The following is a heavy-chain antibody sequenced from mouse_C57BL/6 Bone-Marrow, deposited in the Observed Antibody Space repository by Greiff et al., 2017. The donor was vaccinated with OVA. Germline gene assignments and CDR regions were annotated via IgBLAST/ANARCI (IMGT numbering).Heavy chain of an antibody. CDR3: ARRYYGSSLWFAY. V-gene: IGHV2-2*01. CDR2: IWSGGST. J-gene: IGHJ3*01. D-gene: IGHD1-1*01. CDR1: GFSLTSYG. Sequence: VKVVESGPGLVQPSQSLSITCTVSGFSLTSYGVHWVRQSPGKGLEWLGVIWSGGSTDYNAAFISRLSISKDNSKSHVFFKMNSLQADDTAIYYCARRYYGSSLWFAYWGQGTLVTVSA.